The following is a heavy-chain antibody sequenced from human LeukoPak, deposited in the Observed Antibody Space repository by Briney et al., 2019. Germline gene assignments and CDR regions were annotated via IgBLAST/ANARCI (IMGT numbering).Heavy chain of an antibody. CDR2: INHSGST. CDR1: GGSFSGYY. J-gene: IGHJ5*02. Sequence: PSETLSLTCAVYGGSFSGYYWSWIRQPPGKGLEWIGEINHSGSTNYNPSLKSRVTISVDTSKNQFSLKLSSVTAADTAVYYCARGIVVVPAAPSPSWFDPWGQGTLVTVSS. D-gene: IGHD2-2*01. V-gene: IGHV4-34*01. CDR3: ARGIVVVPAAPSPSWFDP.